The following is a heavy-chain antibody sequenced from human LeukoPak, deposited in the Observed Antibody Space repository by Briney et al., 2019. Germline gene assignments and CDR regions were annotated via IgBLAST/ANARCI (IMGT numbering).Heavy chain of an antibody. Sequence: GRSLRLSCAASGFTFSSYAMHWVRQAPGKGGEWVAVISYDGSNKYYADSVKGGFTIPRDNSKNTLYLQMNSLRAEDTAVYYCARELIAVAGSSGPPIYYYGMDVWGQGTTVTVSS. D-gene: IGHD6-19*01. CDR2: ISYDGSNK. CDR3: ARELIAVAGSSGPPIYYYGMDV. CDR1: GFTFSSYA. J-gene: IGHJ6*02. V-gene: IGHV3-30-3*01.